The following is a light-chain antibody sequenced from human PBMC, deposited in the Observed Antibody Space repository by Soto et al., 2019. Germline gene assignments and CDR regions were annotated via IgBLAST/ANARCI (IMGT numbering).Light chain of an antibody. V-gene: IGKV3-15*01. J-gene: IGKJ4*01. CDR1: QGIGDT. CDR2: DTS. Sequence: EVVMSQSPATVSVSPGEGATLSCRASQGIGDTLAWYQHKPGQTPRRLIYDTSTRATGVPTRFSGSRSGAEFTLTINSLQSEDFAVYYCQPYNNWPLTFGGGTKVDIK. CDR3: QPYNNWPLT.